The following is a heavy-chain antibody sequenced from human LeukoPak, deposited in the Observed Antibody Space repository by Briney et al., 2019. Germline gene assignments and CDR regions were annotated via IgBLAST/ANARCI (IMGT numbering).Heavy chain of an antibody. CDR2: IYSSGTT. CDR3: ASRRNDYGFDS. D-gene: IGHD4-17*01. J-gene: IGHJ5*01. CDR1: GGSINTYY. Sequence: SETLSLTCTVSGGSINTYYWGWIRQPPGKGLELIGYIYSSGTTNYSPSLKSRLTISVDTSKSQFSLNLSSVTAADTAVYYCASRRNDYGFDSWGQGTLVTVSS. V-gene: IGHV4-59*08.